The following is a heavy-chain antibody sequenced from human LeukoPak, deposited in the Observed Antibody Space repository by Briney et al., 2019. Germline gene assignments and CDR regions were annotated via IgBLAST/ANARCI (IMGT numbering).Heavy chain of an antibody. Sequence: PSETLSLTCTVSGASFRSHYWSWIRQPPGKGLEWIGNVFHNGDSSFAPSLTSRVTMSVDTSKNQFSLNLNSVTAADTAVYYCASKPIVPASQGHYFDTWGQGILGTVSS. CDR2: VFHNGDS. CDR1: GASFRSHY. D-gene: IGHD2-2*01. V-gene: IGHV4-59*11. CDR3: ASKPIVPASQGHYFDT. J-gene: IGHJ5*02.